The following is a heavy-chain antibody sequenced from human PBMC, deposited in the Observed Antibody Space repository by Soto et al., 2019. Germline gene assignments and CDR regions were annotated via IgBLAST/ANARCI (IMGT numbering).Heavy chain of an antibody. CDR1: GYTFTSYA. CDR2: INAGNGNT. Sequence: ASVKVSCKASGYTFTSYAMHWVRQAPGQRLEWMGWINAGNGNTKYSQKFQGRVTITRDTSASTAYMELSSLRCEDTAVYYCARPKDYDDCLDLWGQGTLVTVS. J-gene: IGHJ4*02. D-gene: IGHD3-22*01. V-gene: IGHV1-3*01. CDR3: ARPKDYDDCLDL.